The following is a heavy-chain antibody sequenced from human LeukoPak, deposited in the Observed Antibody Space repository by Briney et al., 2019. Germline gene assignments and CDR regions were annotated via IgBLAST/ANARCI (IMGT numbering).Heavy chain of an antibody. CDR2: IYYSGST. D-gene: IGHD1-26*01. J-gene: IGHJ4*02. V-gene: IGHV4-30-4*01. Sequence: SETLSLTCTVSGGSISSGDYYWSWIRQPPGQGLEWIGYIYYSGSTYYNPSLKSRVTISVDTSKNQFSLKLSSVTAADTAVYYCASRSVGATKSYFDYWGQGTLVTVSS. CDR3: ASRSVGATKSYFDY. CDR1: GGSISSGDYY.